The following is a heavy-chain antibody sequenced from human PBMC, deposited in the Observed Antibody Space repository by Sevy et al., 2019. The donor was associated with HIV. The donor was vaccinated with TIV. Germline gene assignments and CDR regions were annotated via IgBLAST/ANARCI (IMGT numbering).Heavy chain of an antibody. Sequence: GGSLRLSCAASGFTFSDYYMSWIRQAPGKGLDWVSYISSSGSSIYYADSVKGRFTISRDNAKNSLYLQMTSLRAEDTALYYCVLEGTTVIGWGQGTLVTVSS. CDR1: GFTFSDYY. CDR2: ISSSGSSI. D-gene: IGHD4-4*01. J-gene: IGHJ4*02. V-gene: IGHV3-11*01. CDR3: VLEGTTVIG.